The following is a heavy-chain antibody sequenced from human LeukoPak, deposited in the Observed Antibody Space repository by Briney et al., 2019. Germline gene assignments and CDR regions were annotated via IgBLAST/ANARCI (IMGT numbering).Heavy chain of an antibody. D-gene: IGHD3-22*01. V-gene: IGHV3-7*01. J-gene: IGHJ3*01. CDR3: ARDSVVVITTGAFGV. CDR1: GFTFSSYW. CDR2: IKQDGSEK. Sequence: HPGGSLRLSCAASGFTFSSYWMSWVRQAPGKGLEWVANIKQDGSEKYYVDSVKGRFTISRDNAKNSLYLQMNSLRAEDTAVYYCARDSVVVITTGAFGVWGQGTMVTVSS.